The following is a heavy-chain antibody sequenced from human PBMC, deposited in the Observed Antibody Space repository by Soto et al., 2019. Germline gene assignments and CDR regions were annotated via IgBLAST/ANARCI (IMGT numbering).Heavy chain of an antibody. CDR1: GDPLNIGDYY. CDR3: ARTPNYDFCSVYGHDYYYYRNHV. Sequence: PSETLSLTCTVSGDPLNIGDYYWSWIRHLPGKGLEWIGSIYHTESTYYNPSLKSRVTISVDTSKNQFSLKLSSVTAADTAVYYCARTPNYDFCSVYGHDYYYYRNHVSCQRTPVTVSS. CDR2: IYHTEST. V-gene: IGHV4-30-4*01. J-gene: IGHJ6*02. D-gene: IGHD3-3*01.